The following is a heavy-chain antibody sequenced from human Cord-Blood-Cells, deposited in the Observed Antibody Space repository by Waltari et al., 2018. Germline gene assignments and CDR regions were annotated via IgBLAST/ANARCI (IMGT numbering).Heavy chain of an antibody. J-gene: IGHJ3*02. D-gene: IGHD1-26*01. V-gene: IGHV1-8*03. Sequence: QVQLVQSGAEVKKPGASVKVSCQASGYTFTSYASNWFRQATGQGLEWMGWMNPNSGNTGYAQKFQGRVTITRNTSISTAYMELSSLRSEDTAVYYCARESRERGAFDIWGQGTMVTVSS. CDR1: GYTFTSYA. CDR3: ARESRERGAFDI. CDR2: MNPNSGNT.